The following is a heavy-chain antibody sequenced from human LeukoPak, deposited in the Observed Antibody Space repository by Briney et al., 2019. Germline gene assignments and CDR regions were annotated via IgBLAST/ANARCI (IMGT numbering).Heavy chain of an antibody. CDR3: ARDRGAAAAFFDL. V-gene: IGHV3-53*01. CDR2: IYSGGST. J-gene: IGHJ2*01. Sequence: GGSLRLSCAASGFTVSSNYMSWVRQAPGKGLEWVSVIYSGGSTYYADSVKGRFTISRDNSKNTLYLQMNSLRAEDTAVYYCARDRGAAAAFFDLWGRGTLVTVSS. D-gene: IGHD6-13*01. CDR1: GFTVSSNY.